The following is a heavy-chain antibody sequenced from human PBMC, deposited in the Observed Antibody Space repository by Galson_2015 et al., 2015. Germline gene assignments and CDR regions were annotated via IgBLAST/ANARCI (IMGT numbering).Heavy chain of an antibody. V-gene: IGHV3-9*01. CDR1: GFTFDDYA. CDR3: AKGAKTDISRGQGVIIKNYYMDG. CDR2: IRWNSGSI. Sequence: SLRLSCAASGFTFDDYAMHWVRHAPGKGLEWVSGIRWNSGSIGYGYSVKGRFTISRDNAKNSLYLQMKHLRAEDSALYYCAKGAKTDISRGQGVIIKNYYMDGWCRGTTVTVSS. J-gene: IGHJ6*03. D-gene: IGHD3-10*01.